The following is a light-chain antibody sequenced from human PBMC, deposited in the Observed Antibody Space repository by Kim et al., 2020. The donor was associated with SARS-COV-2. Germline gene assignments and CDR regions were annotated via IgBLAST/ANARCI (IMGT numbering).Light chain of an antibody. V-gene: IGLV9-49*02. Sequence: TCTRGSGYNYYKVDWFQQRPGKGPRFVMRVGTSGIVGYKGDGIPDRFSVLGSGLNRYLIIKNIQEEDESDYHCGTDHGSGSNFVYVFGPGTKVTVL. CDR3: GTDHGSGSNFVYV. CDR1: SGYNYYK. CDR2: VGTSGIVG. J-gene: IGLJ1*01.